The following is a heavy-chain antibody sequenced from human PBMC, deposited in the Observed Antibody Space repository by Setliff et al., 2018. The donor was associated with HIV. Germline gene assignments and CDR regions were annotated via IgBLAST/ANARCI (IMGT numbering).Heavy chain of an antibody. CDR2: INQNGREK. J-gene: IGHJ6*03. CDR3: ARGRNFWSDYYHYYYMDV. CDR1: GFTSGFTFTNYW. V-gene: IGHV3-7*01. D-gene: IGHD3-3*01. Sequence: GGSLRLSCAASGFTSGFTFTNYWMSWVRQAPGKGLEWVANINQNGREKYYVDSVKGRFTISRDNAKNSLYLQMSSLRAEDTAVYYCARGRNFWSDYYHYYYMDVWGKGTMVTVSS.